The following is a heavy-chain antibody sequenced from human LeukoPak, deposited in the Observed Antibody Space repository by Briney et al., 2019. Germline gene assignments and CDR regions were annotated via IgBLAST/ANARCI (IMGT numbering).Heavy chain of an antibody. CDR2: IYSSGIT. V-gene: IGHV4-39*07. CDR3: ARSDDYGLVGI. CDR1: GASINSGSNY. J-gene: IGHJ3*02. Sequence: PSETLSLTCRASGASINSGSNYWGWIRQPPGKTLEWIVSIYSSGITYYNPSLKSRVIIMIDTPKNHYSLTMSPVTAADTAVYYCARSDDYGLVGIWGQGTMVTVSS. D-gene: IGHD3/OR15-3a*01.